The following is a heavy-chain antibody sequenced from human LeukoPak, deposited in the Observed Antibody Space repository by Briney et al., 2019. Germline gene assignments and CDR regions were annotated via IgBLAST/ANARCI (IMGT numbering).Heavy chain of an antibody. J-gene: IGHJ4*02. CDR1: GFSFSSYE. CDR2: IGSSGSTV. D-gene: IGHD1-26*01. Sequence: PGGSLRLSCAASGFSFSSYEMNWVRQAPGKGLEWVSYIGSSGSTVYYADSVKGRFTISRDNAKNSLYLQMNSLRAEDTAVYYCAKGASGSYSYWGQGTLVTVSS. CDR3: AKGASGSYSY. V-gene: IGHV3-48*03.